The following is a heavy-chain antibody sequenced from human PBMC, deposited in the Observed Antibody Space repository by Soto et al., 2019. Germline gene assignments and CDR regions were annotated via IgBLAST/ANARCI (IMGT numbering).Heavy chain of an antibody. CDR1: GGSISSYY. CDR3: ARDDSSWYRGWFDP. Sequence: SETLSLTCTVSGGSISSYYWSWIRQPPGKGLEWIGYIYYSGSTNYNPSLKSRVTISVDTSKNQFSLKLSSVTAADTAVYYCARDDSSWYRGWFDPWGQGTLVTVSS. J-gene: IGHJ5*02. D-gene: IGHD6-13*01. CDR2: IYYSGST. V-gene: IGHV4-59*01.